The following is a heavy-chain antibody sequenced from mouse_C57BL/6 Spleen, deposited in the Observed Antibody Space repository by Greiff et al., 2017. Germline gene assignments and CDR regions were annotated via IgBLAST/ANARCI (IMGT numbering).Heavy chain of an antibody. CDR1: GFSLTSHG. Sequence: VQPQQSRPGLVQPSQSLSITCTVSGFSLTSHGVHWVRQSPGKGLEWLGVIWSGGSTDYNAAFISRLSISKDNSKSQVFFKMNSLQADDTAIYYCARRRDSNYEYAMDYWGQGTSVTVSS. CDR2: IWSGGST. J-gene: IGHJ4*01. D-gene: IGHD2-5*01. V-gene: IGHV2-2*01. CDR3: ARRRDSNYEYAMDY.